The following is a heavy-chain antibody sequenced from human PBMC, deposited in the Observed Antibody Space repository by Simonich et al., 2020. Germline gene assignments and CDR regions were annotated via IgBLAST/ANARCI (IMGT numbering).Heavy chain of an antibody. J-gene: IGHJ4*02. V-gene: IGHV4-39*01. CDR2: IYYSGSP. CDR3: ARQRVLMVYAIDY. CDR1: GGSISSSSYY. Sequence: QLQLQESGPGLVKPSETLSLTCTVSGGSISSSSYYWGWIRQPPGQGLGWIGSIYYSGSPYDNPTLTSRVTISVDTSKNQFSLKLSSVTAADTAVYYCARQRVLMVYAIDYWGQGTLVTVSS. D-gene: IGHD2-8*01.